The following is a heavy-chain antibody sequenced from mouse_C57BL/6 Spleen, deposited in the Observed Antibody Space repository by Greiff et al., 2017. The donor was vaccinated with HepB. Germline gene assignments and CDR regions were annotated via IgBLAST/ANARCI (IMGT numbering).Heavy chain of an antibody. Sequence: QVQLQQPGTELVKPGASVKLSCKASGYTFTSYWMHWVKQRPGQGLEWIGNINPSNGGTNYNEKFKSKATLTVDKSSITAYMQLSSLTSEDSAVYYCARHPPSYYYGSSYSYFDYWGQGTTLTVSS. CDR3: ARHPPSYYYGSSYSYFDY. J-gene: IGHJ2*01. CDR1: GYTFTSYW. CDR2: INPSNGGT. D-gene: IGHD1-1*01. V-gene: IGHV1-53*01.